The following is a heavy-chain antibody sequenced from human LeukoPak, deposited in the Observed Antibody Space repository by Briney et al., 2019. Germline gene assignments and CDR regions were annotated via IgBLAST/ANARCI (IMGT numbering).Heavy chain of an antibody. D-gene: IGHD3-22*01. V-gene: IGHV4-34*01. CDR2: INHSGST. CDR3: ARVYSAWLPTWRYFDY. CDR1: GGSFSGYY. J-gene: IGHJ4*02. Sequence: PSETLSLTCAVYGGSFSGYYWSWIRQPPGKGLEWIGEINHSGSTNYNPSLKSRVTISVDTSKNQFSLKLSSVTAADTAVYYCARVYSAWLPTWRYFDYWGQGTLVTVSS.